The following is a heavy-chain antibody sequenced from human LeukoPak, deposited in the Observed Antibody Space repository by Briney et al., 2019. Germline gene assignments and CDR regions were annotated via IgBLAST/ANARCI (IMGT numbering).Heavy chain of an antibody. J-gene: IGHJ4*02. CDR3: ARGPPTGDYDY. D-gene: IGHD7-27*01. Sequence: PGGSLRLSCAASGFTFSSYSMNWVRQAPGKGLEWVSSTSSSSSYIYYADSVKGRFTISRDNAKNSLYLQMNSLRAEDTAVYYCARGPPTGDYDYWGQGTLVTVSS. CDR2: TSSSSSYI. CDR1: GFTFSSYS. V-gene: IGHV3-21*01.